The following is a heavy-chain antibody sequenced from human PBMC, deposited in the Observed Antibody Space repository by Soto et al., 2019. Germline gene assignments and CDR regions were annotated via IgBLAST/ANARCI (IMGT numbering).Heavy chain of an antibody. V-gene: IGHV4-39*01. Sequence: QLQLQESGPGLVKPSETLSLTCTVSGGSISSSSYYWGWIRQPPGKGLEWIGSIYYSGSTYYNPSLKSRVTFSVDPSKNQFSLKLSSVTAADTAVYYCARPEEWELTSYFQHWGQGTLVTVSS. CDR1: GGSISSSSYY. CDR2: IYYSGST. CDR3: ARPEEWELTSYFQH. J-gene: IGHJ1*01. D-gene: IGHD1-26*01.